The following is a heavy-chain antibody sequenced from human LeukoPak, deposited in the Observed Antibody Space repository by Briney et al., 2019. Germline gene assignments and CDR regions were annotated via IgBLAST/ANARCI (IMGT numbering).Heavy chain of an antibody. CDR2: ISTSTSYI. V-gene: IGHV3-21*01. CDR3: ARDHDWAFDY. D-gene: IGHD3-9*01. CDR1: GFTFNSYS. J-gene: IGHJ4*02. Sequence: GGSLRLSCAASGFTFNSYSMNWVRQAPGQGLEWVSSISTSTSYIYYADSVKGRFTISTDNAKNSLFLQMNSLRDEDTAVYYCARDHDWAFDYWGQGTLVTVSS.